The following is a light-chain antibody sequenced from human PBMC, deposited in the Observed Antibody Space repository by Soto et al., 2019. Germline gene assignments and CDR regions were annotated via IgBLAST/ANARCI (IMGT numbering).Light chain of an antibody. V-gene: IGLV3-21*04. J-gene: IGLJ2*01. CDR3: QVWGSNADPYVV. CDR1: NIGGKS. Sequence: SYELTQQPSVSLAPGETAKITCGGNNIGGKSVHWYQWKPGQAPTLLIYNDGDRPSGIPERFSGSNSGNMATLTVSRVEAGDEADYYCQVWGSNADPYVVFGGGTKVTDL. CDR2: NDG.